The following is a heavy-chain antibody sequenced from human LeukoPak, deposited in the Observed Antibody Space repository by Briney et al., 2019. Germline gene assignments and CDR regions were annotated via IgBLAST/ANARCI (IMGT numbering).Heavy chain of an antibody. Sequence: HSGGSLRLSCAASGFTFSTYNMNWVRQAPGKGLEWVSYISSSAINLYYADSVKGRFTISRDNAKNSLYLQMNNLRAEDTAVYYCARSSGRRWIGSYYMDFWGKGTTVTISS. J-gene: IGHJ6*03. CDR2: ISSSAINL. V-gene: IGHV3-48*03. CDR3: ARSSGRRWIGSYYMDF. CDR1: GFTFSTYN. D-gene: IGHD6-19*01.